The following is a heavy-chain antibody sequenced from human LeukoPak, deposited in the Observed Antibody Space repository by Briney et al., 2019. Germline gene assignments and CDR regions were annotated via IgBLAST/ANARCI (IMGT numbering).Heavy chain of an antibody. Sequence: ASREGSFQASGSPFTSYYMHWVRPAPGQGVGGKGIINPSGGSTSYAQKFQGRVTMTRDMSTSTVYMELSSLRSEDTAVYYCARSISGIAVAGTDYWGQGTLVTVSS. V-gene: IGHV1-46*01. J-gene: IGHJ4*02. CDR2: INPSGGST. D-gene: IGHD6-19*01. CDR3: ARSISGIAVAGTDY. CDR1: GSPFTSYY.